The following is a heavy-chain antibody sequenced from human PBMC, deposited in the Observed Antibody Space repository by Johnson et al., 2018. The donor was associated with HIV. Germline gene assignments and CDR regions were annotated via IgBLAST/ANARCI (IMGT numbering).Heavy chain of an antibody. J-gene: IGHJ3*02. V-gene: IGHV3-72*01. CDR3: ARVGRVYDSSGYAIDAFDI. D-gene: IGHD3-22*01. CDR2: IRNKANSYTT. Sequence: VQLVESGGGLVQPGGSLRLSCVASGFTFSDYYMDWVRQAPGKGLEWVGRIRNKANSYTTEYAASVKGRLHLPRDDSKNSLYLQMNSLKTEDTAVYYCARVGRVYDSSGYAIDAFDIWGQGTMVTVSS. CDR1: GFTFSDYY.